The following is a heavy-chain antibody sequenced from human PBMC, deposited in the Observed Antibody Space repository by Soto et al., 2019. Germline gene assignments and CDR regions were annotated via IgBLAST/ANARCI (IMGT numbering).Heavy chain of an antibody. CDR2: KWYDGSNK. J-gene: IGHJ4*02. V-gene: IGHV3-33*01. Sequence: QVQLVESGGGVVQPGRSLRLSCAASGFTFSSYGMHWVRQAPGKGLEWVAVKWYDGSNKYYADSVKGRFTISRDNSDNTPYLQMNSLGDEDTAVYYCARDLGRNFDYWGQGTLVTVSS. CDR3: ARDLGRNFDY. CDR1: GFTFSSYG.